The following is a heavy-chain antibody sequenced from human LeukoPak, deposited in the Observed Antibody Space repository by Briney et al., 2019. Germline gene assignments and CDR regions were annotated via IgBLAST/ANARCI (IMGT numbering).Heavy chain of an antibody. Sequence: SVKVSCKASGGTFSSYAISWVRQAPGQGLGWMGRIIPILGIANYAQKFQGRVTITADKSTSTAYMELSSLRSEDTAVYYCARDRYDILTGYYIMDYWGQGTLVTVSS. CDR1: GGTFSSYA. J-gene: IGHJ4*02. CDR3: ARDRYDILTGYYIMDY. V-gene: IGHV1-69*04. CDR2: IIPILGIA. D-gene: IGHD3-9*01.